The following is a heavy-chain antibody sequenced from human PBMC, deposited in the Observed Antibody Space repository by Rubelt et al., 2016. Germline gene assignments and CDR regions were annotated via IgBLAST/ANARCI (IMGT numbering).Heavy chain of an antibody. CDR3: AGDKGGYY. CDR1: GFTFSSYA. D-gene: IGHD1-26*01. CDR2: ISYDGSNK. Sequence: QVQLVESGGGVVQPGRSLRLSCAASGFTFSSYAMHWVRQAPGKGLEWVAVISYDGSNKYYADSVKGRFTISRDNSKNTLYLQMNSLRAEDTAVYYCAGDKGGYYWGQGTLVTVSS. V-gene: IGHV3-30*04. J-gene: IGHJ4*02.